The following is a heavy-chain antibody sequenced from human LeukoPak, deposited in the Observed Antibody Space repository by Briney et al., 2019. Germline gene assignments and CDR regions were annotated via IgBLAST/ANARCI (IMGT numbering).Heavy chain of an antibody. V-gene: IGHV4-61*02. Sequence: SETLSLTCNVSGDSISDAFFYWSWIRQPAGKGLEWIGRVYGSGTINYNPSLETRVTISVDTSKKQFSLTLNSVTAADTAVYYCAGLSLTRDRRGVEFWSQGARVTVSS. J-gene: IGHJ4*02. D-gene: IGHD3-10*01. CDR1: GDSISDAFFY. CDR3: AGLSLTRDRRGVEF. CDR2: VYGSGTI.